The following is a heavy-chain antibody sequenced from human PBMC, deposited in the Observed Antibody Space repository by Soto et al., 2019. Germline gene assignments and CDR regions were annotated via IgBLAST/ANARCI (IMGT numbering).Heavy chain of an antibody. D-gene: IGHD3-3*01. CDR2: INPNSGGT. CDR3: ARETTYYDFWSGYNYGMDV. Sequence: QVQLVQSGAEVKKPGASVKVSCKASGYTFTGYYMHWVRQAPGQGLEWMGWINPNSGGTNYAQKFQGWVTMTRDTSISTAYMELSRLRSDDTAVYYCARETTYYDFWSGYNYGMDVWGQGTTVTVSS. CDR1: GYTFTGYY. V-gene: IGHV1-2*04. J-gene: IGHJ6*02.